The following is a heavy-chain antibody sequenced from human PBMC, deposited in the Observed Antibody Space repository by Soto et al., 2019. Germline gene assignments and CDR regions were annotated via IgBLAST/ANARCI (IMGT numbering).Heavy chain of an antibody. J-gene: IGHJ4*02. V-gene: IGHV1-18*01. D-gene: IGHD3-10*01. CDR3: ASGWFGEFVYYFDY. CDR2: ISVYNGNT. Sequence: QVQLVQSGAEVKKPGASVKVSCRASGYTFTSYVISWVRQAPGQGLEWMGWISVYNGNTNYAQKLQGRVTMTTDTSTSTAYMELRSLRSDDTAVYYCASGWFGEFVYYFDYWGQGTLVTVSS. CDR1: GYTFTSYV.